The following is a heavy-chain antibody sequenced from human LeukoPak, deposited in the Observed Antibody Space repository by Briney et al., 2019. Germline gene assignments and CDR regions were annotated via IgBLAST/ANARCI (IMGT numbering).Heavy chain of an antibody. CDR3: ARGDEAATIFLFDS. D-gene: IGHD5-12*01. CDR1: GFTFSISS. CDR2: ISSSSSSI. Sequence: PGGSLRLSCVASGFTFSISSMSWVRQAPGKGLEWVSYISSSSSSIYDADSVRGRFTISRDNAKNSLYLQMNSLRAEDTAVYYCARGDEAATIFLFDSWGQGTLVTVSS. V-gene: IGHV3-48*04. J-gene: IGHJ4*02.